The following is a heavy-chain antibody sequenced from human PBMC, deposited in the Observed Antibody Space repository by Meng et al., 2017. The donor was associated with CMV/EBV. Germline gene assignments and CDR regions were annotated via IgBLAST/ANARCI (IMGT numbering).Heavy chain of an antibody. V-gene: IGHV1-69*05. D-gene: IGHD5-18*01. CDR1: GGTFSSYA. Sequence: SGGTFSSYAISWVRQAPGQGLEWMGGIIPIFGTANYAQKFQGRVTITTDESTSTAYMELSSLRSEDTAVYYCARERGYSYGTGYFDYWGQRTLVTVSS. CDR3: ARERGYSYGTGYFDY. J-gene: IGHJ4*02. CDR2: IIPIFGTA.